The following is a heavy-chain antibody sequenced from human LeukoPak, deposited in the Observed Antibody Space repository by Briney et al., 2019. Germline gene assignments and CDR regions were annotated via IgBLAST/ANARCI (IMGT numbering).Heavy chain of an antibody. CDR2: IYKSGGT. D-gene: IGHD6-13*01. Sequence: SETLSLTCTVSGASISNDIDYWGWIRQPPGKGLEWVGNIYKSGGTYYNPSLRSRVAISVETSKNQFSLKLSSVTAADTAVYYCARYTPGYSSSWFFFDYWGQGTLVTVSS. J-gene: IGHJ4*02. CDR3: ARYTPGYSSSWFFFDY. CDR1: GASISNDIDY. V-gene: IGHV4-39*07.